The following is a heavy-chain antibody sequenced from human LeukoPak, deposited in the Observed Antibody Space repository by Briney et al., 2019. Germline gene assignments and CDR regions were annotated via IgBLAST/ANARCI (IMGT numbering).Heavy chain of an antibody. CDR2: IYYSGTT. D-gene: IGHD1-26*01. CDR1: GDSISSGTYF. V-gene: IGHV4-39*01. Sequence: SETLSLTCTVSGDSISSGTYFWGWIRQPPGKGLEWIGTIYYSGTTYYNPSLKSRVTISVDTSNNQFSLKLSSVTAADTAVYYCARQPPGSYQWTFDYWGQGTLVAVSS. CDR3: ARQPPGSYQWTFDY. J-gene: IGHJ4*02.